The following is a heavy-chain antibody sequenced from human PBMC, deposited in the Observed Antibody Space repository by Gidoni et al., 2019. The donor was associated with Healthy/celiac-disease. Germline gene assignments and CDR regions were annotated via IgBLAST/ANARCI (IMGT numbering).Heavy chain of an antibody. CDR2: INHSGST. CDR3: ARGCRKWQWPAIGPRYYFDY. J-gene: IGHJ4*02. V-gene: IGHV4-34*01. D-gene: IGHD6-19*01. Sequence: QVQLQQWGAGLLKPSETLSLTCAVEGGSFSGYYWSWIRQPPGKGLEWIGEINHSGSTNYNPSLKSRVTISVDTSKNQFSLKLSSVTAADTAVYYCARGCRKWQWPAIGPRYYFDYWGQGTLVTVSS. CDR1: GGSFSGYY.